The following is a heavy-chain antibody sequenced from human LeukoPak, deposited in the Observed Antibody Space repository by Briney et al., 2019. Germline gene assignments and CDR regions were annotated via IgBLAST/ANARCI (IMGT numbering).Heavy chain of an antibody. D-gene: IGHD2-21*02. CDR3: ARGGLYCGGDCYVDH. Sequence: PSETLSLTCAVYSRSFSPYYWSWISQPPEKGLEWIGEINHSGSTNYNPSLKSRVTISVDTSKNQFSLKLSSVTAADTAVYYCARGGLYCGGDCYVDHWGQGSLVTVSS. CDR2: INHSGST. V-gene: IGHV4-34*01. J-gene: IGHJ4*02. CDR1: SRSFSPYY.